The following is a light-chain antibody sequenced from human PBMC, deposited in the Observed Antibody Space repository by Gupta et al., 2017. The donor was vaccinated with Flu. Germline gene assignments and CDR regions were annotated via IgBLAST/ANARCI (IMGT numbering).Light chain of an antibody. J-gene: IGKJ3*01. CDR1: QDISNY. Sequence: DIQLTQSPSSLSASVGDRVTITCQASQDISNYLNWYQQKPGKAPKLLIYDASKLETGVPSRFSGRGSGTDFTFTISSLQPEDIATYYCQQYDNLLVFTFGPGTKVDIK. V-gene: IGKV1-33*01. CDR3: QQYDNLLVFT. CDR2: DAS.